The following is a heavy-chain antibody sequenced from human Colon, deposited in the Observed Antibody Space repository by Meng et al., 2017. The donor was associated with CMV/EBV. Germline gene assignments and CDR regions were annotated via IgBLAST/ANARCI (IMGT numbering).Heavy chain of an antibody. J-gene: IGHJ4*02. CDR3: ARLGPYVSSFLAKY. Sequence: GESLKTLRKALGFTFTNYWIGWVRQMPGNGLEWMGIIYPGDSHVRYSPSFQGQTTISADKSSGTAYFQWSSPKASHTAIYYCARLGPYVSSFLAKYWGQGTLVTVSS. D-gene: IGHD3-10*02. V-gene: IGHV5-51*01. CDR1: GFTFTNYW. CDR2: IYPGDSHV.